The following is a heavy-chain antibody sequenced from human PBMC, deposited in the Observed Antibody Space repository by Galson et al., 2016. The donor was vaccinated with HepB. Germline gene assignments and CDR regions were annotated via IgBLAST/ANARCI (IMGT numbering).Heavy chain of an antibody. CDR2: NTSDSTDI. J-gene: IGHJ3*02. CDR1: GLNFGIDS. CDR3: ARDRDYAFDI. D-gene: IGHD5-24*01. Sequence: ASGLNFGIDSFNWVRQAPGKGLEWIANNTSDSTDIQYADSVKGRFTISRDNAARSIYLQMSGLRVEDTATYFCARDRDYAFDIWGQGTILTVSS. V-gene: IGHV3-21*05.